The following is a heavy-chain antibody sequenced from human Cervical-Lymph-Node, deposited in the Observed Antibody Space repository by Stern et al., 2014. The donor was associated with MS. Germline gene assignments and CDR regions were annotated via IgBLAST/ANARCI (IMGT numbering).Heavy chain of an antibody. Sequence: QLQLQESGSGLVKPSQTLSLTCTVSGDSISRGGYFWNWIRQPPGKGLEWIGYLYSTGSPSYSPSLKSRVTILLDRSKNQFSLSLTSVTAADTAFYFCAGEPYANNWLDPWGQGILVTVAS. CDR1: GDSISRGGYF. CDR2: LYSTGSP. J-gene: IGHJ5*02. V-gene: IGHV4-30-2*01. D-gene: IGHD4-17*01. CDR3: AGEPYANNWLDP.